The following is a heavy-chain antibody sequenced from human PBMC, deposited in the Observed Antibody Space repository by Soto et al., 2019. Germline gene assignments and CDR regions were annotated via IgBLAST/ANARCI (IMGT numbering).Heavy chain of an antibody. CDR3: ARIQALVGATSFDP. D-gene: IGHD1-26*01. CDR1: GYTFTSYG. J-gene: IGHJ5*02. V-gene: IGHV1-18*01. Sequence: GASVKVSCKASGYTFTSYGISWVRQAPGQGLEWMGWISAYNGSTNYAQKLQGRVTMTTDTSTSTAYMELRSLRSDDTAVYYCARIQALVGATSFDPWGQGTLVTVSS. CDR2: ISAYNGST.